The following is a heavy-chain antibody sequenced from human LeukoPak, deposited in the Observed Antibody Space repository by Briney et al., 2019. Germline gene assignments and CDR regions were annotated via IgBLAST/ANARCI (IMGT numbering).Heavy chain of an antibody. Sequence: GGSLRLSCTTSGFAFSSYSMNWVRQAPGKGLEWVSYISSSGNTIFYADSVKGRFTVSRDNAKNSLYLQMDGLRDGDTAVYYCTRGRPGHYYDYWGQGTLVTVSS. D-gene: IGHD1-1*01. J-gene: IGHJ4*02. V-gene: IGHV3-48*02. CDR3: TRGRPGHYYDY. CDR1: GFAFSSYS. CDR2: ISSSGNTI.